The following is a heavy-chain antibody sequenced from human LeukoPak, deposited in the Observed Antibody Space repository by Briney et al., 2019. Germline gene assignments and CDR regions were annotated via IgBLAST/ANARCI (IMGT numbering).Heavy chain of an antibody. D-gene: IGHD3-22*01. Sequence: GGSLRLSCAASGFTFRHYVMSWVRQAPGKGLEWVSSLTSSGDNTYYADSVKGRFTISRDNSKNTLYLQMNSLRAEDTAVYYCAKPLSSDSSGYYYVGAFDIWGQGTMVTVSS. CDR3: AKPLSSDSSGYYYVGAFDI. CDR1: GFTFRHYV. J-gene: IGHJ3*02. V-gene: IGHV3-23*01. CDR2: LTSSGDNT.